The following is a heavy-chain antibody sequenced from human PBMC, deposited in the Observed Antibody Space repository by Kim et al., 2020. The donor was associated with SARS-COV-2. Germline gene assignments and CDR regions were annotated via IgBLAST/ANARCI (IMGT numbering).Heavy chain of an antibody. CDR3: AISLPFYFDSSAYYCLDY. J-gene: IGHJ4*01. D-gene: IGHD3-22*01. Sequence: ASVKVSCKVSGYTLTAVSMHWVRQAPGKGLEWMGGFDPEDGQTTYAQKFQGRVTMTEDTSTHTAFMQLSGLRYEDTAVYYCAISLPFYFDSSAYYCLDYW. CDR1: GYTLTAVS. CDR2: FDPEDGQT. V-gene: IGHV1-24*01.